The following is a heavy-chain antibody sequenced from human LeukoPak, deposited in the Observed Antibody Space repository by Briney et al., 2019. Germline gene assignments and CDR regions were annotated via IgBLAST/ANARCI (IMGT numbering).Heavy chain of an antibody. Sequence: AGGSLRLSCAASGFTFSSYAMIWVRKAPGKGLVWVARIKSDGTSANYADSVRGRFTISRDDAKNTLYLLMNSLGDEDTAVYYCGILPPGYWGQGTQVTVSS. V-gene: IGHV3-74*01. CDR2: IKSDGTSA. D-gene: IGHD2-8*02. J-gene: IGHJ4*02. CDR1: GFTFSSYA. CDR3: GILPPGY.